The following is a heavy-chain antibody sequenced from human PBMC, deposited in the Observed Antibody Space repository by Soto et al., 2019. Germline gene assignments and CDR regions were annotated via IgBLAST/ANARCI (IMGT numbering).Heavy chain of an antibody. V-gene: IGHV1-69*13. CDR2: IIPIFGTA. J-gene: IGHJ5*02. Sequence: ASVKVSCKASGGTFSSYAISWVRQAPGQGLEWMGGIIPIFGTANYAQKFQGRVTITADESTSTAYMELSSLRSEDTAVYYCARRSGYPTGNWFDPWGQGXLVTV. D-gene: IGHD3-3*01. CDR3: ARRSGYPTGNWFDP. CDR1: GGTFSSYA.